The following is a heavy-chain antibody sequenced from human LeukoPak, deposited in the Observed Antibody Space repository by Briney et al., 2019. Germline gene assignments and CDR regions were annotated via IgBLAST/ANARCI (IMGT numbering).Heavy chain of an antibody. CDR2: IYYSGST. CDR3: ARDGGAPIYGLDV. CDR1: GGSISSYY. J-gene: IGHJ6*02. D-gene: IGHD3-16*01. Sequence: PSETLSLTCTVSGGSISSYYWSWIRQPPGKGLEWIGYIYYSGSTNYNPSLKSRVTISVDTSKNQFSLKLSSVTAADTAVYYCARDGGAPIYGLDVWGQGTTVTVSS. V-gene: IGHV4-59*12.